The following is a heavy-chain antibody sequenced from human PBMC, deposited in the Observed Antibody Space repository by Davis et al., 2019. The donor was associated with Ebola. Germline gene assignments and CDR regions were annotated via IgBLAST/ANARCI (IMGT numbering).Heavy chain of an antibody. CDR1: GYTFNSHG. CDR2: ISAYNGHT. Sequence: ASVKVSCKASGYTFNSHGISWVRQAPGQGLEWMAWISAYNGHTNYAQKFQGRLTMTTDTSTSTAYMELRSLRSDDTAVYYCARTLGYCSSTSCYSYYFDYWGQGTLVTVSS. CDR3: ARTLGYCSSTSCYSYYFDY. V-gene: IGHV1-18*01. J-gene: IGHJ4*02. D-gene: IGHD2-2*01.